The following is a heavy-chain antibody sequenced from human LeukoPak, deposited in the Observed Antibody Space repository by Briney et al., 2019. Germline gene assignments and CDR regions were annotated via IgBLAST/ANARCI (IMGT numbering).Heavy chain of an antibody. Sequence: PGGSLRLSCTASGFTFSTYSMNWVRQAPGKGLEWVASISDRGTYIYYADSVKGRFTISRDNSKNTLYLQMNSLRAEDTAVYYCAKRSTAPLFDYWGQGTLVTVSS. CDR2: ISDRGTYI. CDR1: GFTFSTYS. V-gene: IGHV3-21*04. CDR3: AKRSTAPLFDY. D-gene: IGHD1-1*01. J-gene: IGHJ4*02.